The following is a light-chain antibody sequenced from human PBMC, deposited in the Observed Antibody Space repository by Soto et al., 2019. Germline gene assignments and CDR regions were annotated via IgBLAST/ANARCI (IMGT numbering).Light chain of an antibody. CDR2: DAS. J-gene: IGKJ4*01. CDR3: QHRSNWPLT. V-gene: IGKV3-11*01. CDR1: QSVSSY. Sequence: EIVLTQSPATLSLSPGERATLSCRASQSVSSYLAWYQQKPGQAPRLLIYDASNMATGIPARFSGSGSGTDFTLTISRLEPDDLAVYYCQHRSNWPLTFGGGTKVESK.